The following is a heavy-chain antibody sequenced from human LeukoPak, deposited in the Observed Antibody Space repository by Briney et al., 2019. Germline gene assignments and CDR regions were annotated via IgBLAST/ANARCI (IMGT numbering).Heavy chain of an antibody. J-gene: IGHJ5*02. CDR1: GGSIRSSYYY. CDR2: IYDSGST. CDR3: ARGHYCSSTSCYSPTNWFDP. D-gene: IGHD2-2*02. Sequence: SETLSLTCTVSGGSIRSSYYYWGWIRQPPGKGLEWIGSIYDSGSTYYNPSLKSRVTISVDRSKNQFSLKLSSVTAADTAVYYCARGHYCSSTSCYSPTNWFDPWGQGTLVTVSS. V-gene: IGHV4-39*07.